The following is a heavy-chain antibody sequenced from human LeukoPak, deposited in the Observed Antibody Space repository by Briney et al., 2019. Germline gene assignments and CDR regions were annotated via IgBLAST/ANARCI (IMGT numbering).Heavy chain of an antibody. CDR3: ARGGYCSGGSCYTLPPNWLDP. CDR1: GFTFSSYT. J-gene: IGHJ5*02. Sequence: GGSLRLSCAASGFTFSSYTMHWVRQAPGRGLEWVSSISSSSTYIYYADSLRGRFTISRDNAKNSLYLQMNSLRAEDTAVYYCARGGYCSGGSCYTLPPNWLDPWGQGTLVTVSS. V-gene: IGHV3-21*01. D-gene: IGHD2-15*01. CDR2: ISSSSTYI.